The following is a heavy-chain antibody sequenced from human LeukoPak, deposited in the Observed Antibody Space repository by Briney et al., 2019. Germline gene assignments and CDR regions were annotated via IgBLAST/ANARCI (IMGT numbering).Heavy chain of an antibody. CDR1: GGSISSGSYY. D-gene: IGHD1-26*01. CDR2: IYTSGST. V-gene: IGHV4-61*02. J-gene: IGHJ4*02. CDR3: ARAQVGAKDY. Sequence: SETLSLTCTVSGGSISSGSYYWSWIRQPAGRGLEWIGRIYTSGSTNYNPSLKSRVTISVDTSKNQFSLKLSSVTAADTAVYYCARAQVGAKDYWGQGTLVTVSS.